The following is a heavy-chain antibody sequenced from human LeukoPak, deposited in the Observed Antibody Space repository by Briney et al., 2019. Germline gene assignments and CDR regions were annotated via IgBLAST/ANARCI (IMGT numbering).Heavy chain of an antibody. CDR2: IYQSGST. Sequence: SETLSLTCTVSGGSFSSGGYYWSWTRQPPGKGLEWIGYIYQSGSTYYNPSLKSRVTISVDRSKNQFSLKLSSVTAADTAVYYCARRFDAYFFDYWGQGTLVTVSS. V-gene: IGHV4-30-2*01. CDR1: GGSFSSGGYY. CDR3: ARRFDAYFFDY. J-gene: IGHJ4*02. D-gene: IGHD3-16*01.